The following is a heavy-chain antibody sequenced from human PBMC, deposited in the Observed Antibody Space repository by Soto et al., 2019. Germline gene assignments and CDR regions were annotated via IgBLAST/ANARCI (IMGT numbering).Heavy chain of an antibody. V-gene: IGHV1-3*01. D-gene: IGHD6-13*01. J-gene: IGHJ4*02. CDR1: GYTFTSYA. CDR2: INAGNGNT. CDR3: ARDLTPYSSSWYFDY. Sequence: QVQLVQSGAEVKKPGASVKVSCKASGYTFTSYAMHWVRQAPGQRLEWMGWINAGNGNTKYSQKFQGRVTITRDTSASTAYMELSRLRSEDTAVYYCARDLTPYSSSWYFDYWGQGTLVTVSS.